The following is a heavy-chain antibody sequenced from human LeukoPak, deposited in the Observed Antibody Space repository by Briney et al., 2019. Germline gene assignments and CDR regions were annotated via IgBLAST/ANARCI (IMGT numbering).Heavy chain of an antibody. CDR2: IHHSGST. CDR1: GDSVTNHQ. V-gene: IGHV4-59*02. J-gene: IGHJ4*02. Sequence: PSETLSLTCTVSGDSVTNHQWSWVRQPPGKGLEWIAYIHHSGSTNYNPSLKNRVTISMDTSKNQFSLRLISVTAADTAVYYCASSGWLQLPEDTSWVDYWGQGTLVTVSS. D-gene: IGHD5-24*01. CDR3: ASSGWLQLPEDTSWVDY.